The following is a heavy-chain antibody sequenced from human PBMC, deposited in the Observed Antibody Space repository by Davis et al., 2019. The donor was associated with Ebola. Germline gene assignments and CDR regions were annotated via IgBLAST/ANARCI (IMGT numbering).Heavy chain of an antibody. V-gene: IGHV4-59*01. Sequence: ESLKISCAASGFTFSTYSMSWIRQPPGKGLEWIGYIYYSGSTNYNPSLKSRVTISVDTSKNQFSLKLSSVTAADTAVYYCARAEYYYDSSGYRLSYFDLWGRGTLVTVSS. CDR1: GFTFSTYS. D-gene: IGHD3-22*01. CDR3: ARAEYYYDSSGYRLSYFDL. CDR2: IYYSGST. J-gene: IGHJ2*01.